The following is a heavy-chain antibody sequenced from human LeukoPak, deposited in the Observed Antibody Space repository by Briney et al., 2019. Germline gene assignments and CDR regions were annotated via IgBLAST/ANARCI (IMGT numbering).Heavy chain of an antibody. V-gene: IGHV4-61*02. CDR2: IYTSGST. CDR3: ASSTGSGSYYPLFDY. CDR1: GGSISSSRYS. J-gene: IGHJ4*02. Sequence: SETLSLTCTVSGGSISSSRYSWSWIRQPAGKGLEWIGRIYTSGSTNYNPSLKSRVTISVDTSKNQFSMKLSSVTAADTAVYYCASSTGSGSYYPLFDYWGQGTLVTVSS. D-gene: IGHD3-10*01.